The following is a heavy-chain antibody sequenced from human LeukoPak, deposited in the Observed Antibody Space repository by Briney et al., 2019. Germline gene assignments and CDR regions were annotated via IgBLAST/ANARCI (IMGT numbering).Heavy chain of an antibody. J-gene: IGHJ4*02. CDR1: GFTFSSYW. V-gene: IGHV3-74*01. Sequence: GGSLRLSCAASGFTFSSYWMHWVRQAPGKGLVWVSHINSDGSSTSYADSVKGRFTISRDNAKNTLYLQMNSLRAEDTAVYYCARDPAYYDSSGLTDHWGQGTLVTVSS. CDR3: ARDPAYYDSSGLTDH. CDR2: INSDGSST. D-gene: IGHD3-22*01.